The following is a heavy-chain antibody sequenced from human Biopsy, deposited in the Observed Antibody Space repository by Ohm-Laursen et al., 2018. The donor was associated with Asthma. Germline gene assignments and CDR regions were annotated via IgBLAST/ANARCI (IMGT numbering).Heavy chain of an antibody. D-gene: IGHD3-22*01. CDR3: ARGDSSNWSHYYFDY. CDR1: GFTFDNYT. J-gene: IGHJ4*02. Sequence: SLRLSCAASGFTFDNYTMHWVRQAPGKGPEWVTIISYDGRNTYYADSVRGRFTISRDYSKNTLYLQMHSLRAEDTAVYYCARGDSSNWSHYYFDYWGQGTLVTVSS. V-gene: IGHV3-30*14. CDR2: ISYDGRNT.